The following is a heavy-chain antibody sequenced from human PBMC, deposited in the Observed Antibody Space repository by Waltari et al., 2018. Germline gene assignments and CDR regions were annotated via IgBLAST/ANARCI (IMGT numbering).Heavy chain of an antibody. CDR2: VDQSGSA. D-gene: IGHD2-21*01. CDR1: NGPFHGSS. V-gene: IGHV4-34*01. J-gene: IGHJ4*02. Sequence: QVQLQQWGAGLLEPSEHLSLTCPISNGPFHGSSLSWIRQPPGKGLEWIGEVDQSGSANYRPSLKSRATISFNTSQKQFSLTLTTVTAADTAEYYCARDARDWESITNSYFDSWGQGTLVAVSS. CDR3: ARDARDWESITNSYFDS.